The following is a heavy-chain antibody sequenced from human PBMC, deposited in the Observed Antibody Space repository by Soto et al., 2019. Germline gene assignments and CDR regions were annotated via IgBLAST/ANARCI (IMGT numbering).Heavy chain of an antibody. CDR2: IIPIFGTA. CDR1: GGTFSSYA. V-gene: IGHV1-69*06. CDR3: ARDQGLGSDSSGCYSL. J-gene: IGHJ1*01. Sequence: QVQLVQSGAEVKKPGSSVKVSCKASGGTFSSYAISWVRQAPGQGLEWMGGIIPIFGTANYAQKFQRRVTITADKSTSTAYMELSSLRSEDTAVYYCARDQGLGSDSSGCYSLWGQGTLVTVSS. D-gene: IGHD6-19*01.